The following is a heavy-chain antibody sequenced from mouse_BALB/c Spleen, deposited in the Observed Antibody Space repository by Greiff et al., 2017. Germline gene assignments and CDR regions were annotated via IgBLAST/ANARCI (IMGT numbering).Heavy chain of an antibody. CDR3: ARDYYGYDGYFDV. J-gene: IGHJ1*01. D-gene: IGHD2-2*01. Sequence: VQLQQSGPSLVKPSQTLSLTCSVTGDSITSGYWNWIRKFPGNKLGYMGYISYSGSTYYNPSLKSRISITRDTSKNQYYLQLNSVTTEDTATYYCARDYYGYDGYFDVWGAGTTVTVSS. V-gene: IGHV3-8*02. CDR2: ISYSGST. CDR1: GDSITSGY.